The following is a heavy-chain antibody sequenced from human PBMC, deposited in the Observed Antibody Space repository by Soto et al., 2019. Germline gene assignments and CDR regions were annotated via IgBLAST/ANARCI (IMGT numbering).Heavy chain of an antibody. CDR2: ISYDGSNK. Sequence: QVQLVESGGGVVQPGRSLRLSCAASGFTFSSYGMHWVRQAPGKGLEWVAVISYDGSNKYYADSVKGRFTISRDNSKNTLYLQMNSVRAEDTAVYYCAKETTWFGEVLSFDYWGQGTLVTVSS. CDR3: AKETTWFGEVLSFDY. V-gene: IGHV3-30*18. D-gene: IGHD3-10*01. J-gene: IGHJ4*02. CDR1: GFTFSSYG.